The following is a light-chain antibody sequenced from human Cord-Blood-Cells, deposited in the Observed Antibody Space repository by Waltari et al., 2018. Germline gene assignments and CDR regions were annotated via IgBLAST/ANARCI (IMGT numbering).Light chain of an antibody. CDR2: DAS. Sequence: DIQMTQSPSTLSASVGDRVTITCRASQGISSWLAWYQQKPGKAPKLLIYDASSLESGVPSRFSGSGSGTEFTLTISSLQPDDFATYYCQQYNSYPMYTFGQGTKLEIK. CDR1: QGISSW. V-gene: IGKV1-5*01. J-gene: IGKJ2*01. CDR3: QQYNSYPMYT.